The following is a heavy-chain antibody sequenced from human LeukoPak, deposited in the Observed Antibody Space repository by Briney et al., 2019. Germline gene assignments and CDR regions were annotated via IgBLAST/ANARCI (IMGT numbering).Heavy chain of an antibody. CDR3: TRVGYIDEGIDY. CDR2: IKQDGSEK. V-gene: IGHV3-7*04. D-gene: IGHD5-24*01. CDR1: GFTLSSYW. J-gene: IGHJ4*02. Sequence: GGSLRLSCAAPGFTLSSYWMSWVRQAPGKGLEWVANIKQDGSEKSYVDSVKGRFTISRDNAKNSLYLQMNSLRAEDTAIYYCTRVGYIDEGIDYWGQGTLVTVSS.